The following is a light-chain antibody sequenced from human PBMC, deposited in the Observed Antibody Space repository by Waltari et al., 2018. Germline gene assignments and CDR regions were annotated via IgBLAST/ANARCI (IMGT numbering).Light chain of an antibody. J-gene: IGKJ4*01. Sequence: DIQMTQSPSSLSASVGDRVTITCRASQGISNYLAWYQQKPGKVPKLLIYAASTLQSGVPSRFSGSGSGTEFTLTISSLQPEDVATYYCQKYNSAPFFGGGTKVEIK. CDR3: QKYNSAPF. V-gene: IGKV1-27*01. CDR2: AAS. CDR1: QGISNY.